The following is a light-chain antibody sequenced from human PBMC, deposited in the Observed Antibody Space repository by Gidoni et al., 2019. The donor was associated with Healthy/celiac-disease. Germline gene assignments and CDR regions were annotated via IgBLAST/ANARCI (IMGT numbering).Light chain of an antibody. Sequence: IVLTQSPATLSLYPGERATLSCRASQSASSYLAWYQQKPGQAPRLLIYDASNRATSIPARFSGSGSGTDVTLTISSLEPEDFAVYYCQQRSNWYTFGQGTKLEIK. CDR1: QSASSY. J-gene: IGKJ2*01. V-gene: IGKV3-11*01. CDR2: DAS. CDR3: QQRSNWYT.